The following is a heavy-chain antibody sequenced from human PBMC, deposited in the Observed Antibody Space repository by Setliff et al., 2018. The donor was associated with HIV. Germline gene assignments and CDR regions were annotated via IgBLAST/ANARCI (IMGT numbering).Heavy chain of an antibody. CDR3: VKDVVKFWSGSGALDF. J-gene: IGHJ4*02. D-gene: IGHD3-3*01. CDR2: IWYDASKK. Sequence: GGSLRLSCTVSGFPVSDNYMSWVRQAPGEGLEWVALIWYDASKKEYADSVKGRFNILRDDSKKTVDLQMNSLRADDTAVYYCVKDVVKFWSGSGALDFWGPGTLVTVSS. V-gene: IGHV3-33*06. CDR1: GFPVSDNY.